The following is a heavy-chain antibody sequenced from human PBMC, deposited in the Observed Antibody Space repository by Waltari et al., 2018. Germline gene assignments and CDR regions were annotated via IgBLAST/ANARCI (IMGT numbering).Heavy chain of an antibody. CDR1: GGSITSYY. J-gene: IGHJ4*02. V-gene: IGHV4-4*07. CDR3: ASDDDYCSGTTCHRKDY. Sequence: VQLQESGPGLVKPSETLYLTCPVSGGSITSYYWNWIRQPAGKGLEWIGRIYPSGSTIYNPSLMSRVTVSVDTSKNQISLKLSSVTAADTAVYFCASDDDYCSGTTCHRKDYWGQGTRVTVSS. D-gene: IGHD2-15*01. CDR2: IYPSGST.